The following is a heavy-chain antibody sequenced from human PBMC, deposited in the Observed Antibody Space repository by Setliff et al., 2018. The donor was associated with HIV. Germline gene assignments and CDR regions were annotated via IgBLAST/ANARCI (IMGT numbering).Heavy chain of an antibody. Sequence: LSLTCAVYGGSFSGYYWTWIRQPPGKGLEWIGEINHGGSTNNNPSLKSRATVSVDTSKNQFSLRLSSVTAADTAVYYCARGRNYGSPYFYYMDVWANGTTVTVS. V-gene: IGHV4-34*04. CDR1: GGSFSGYY. D-gene: IGHD3-10*01. CDR3: ARGRNYGSPYFYYMDV. J-gene: IGHJ6*03. CDR2: INHGGST.